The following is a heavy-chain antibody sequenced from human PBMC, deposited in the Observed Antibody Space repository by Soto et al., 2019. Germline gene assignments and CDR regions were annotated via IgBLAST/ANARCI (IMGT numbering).Heavy chain of an antibody. Sequence: SETLSLTCTVSGGSISRGGYYWSWIRQNPGKGLEWIGEIYNSGITNYNPSLMSRLTISVDKSKNELSLNLTSVTAADTAVYYCTTRMAMGVIFDYWGQGTLVTVSS. D-gene: IGHD3-10*01. V-gene: IGHV4-39*07. CDR3: TTRMAMGVIFDY. CDR2: IYNSGIT. J-gene: IGHJ4*02. CDR1: GGSISRGGYY.